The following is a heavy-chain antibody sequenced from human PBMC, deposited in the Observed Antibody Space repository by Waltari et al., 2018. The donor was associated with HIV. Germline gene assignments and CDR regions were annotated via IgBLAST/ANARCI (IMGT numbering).Heavy chain of an antibody. CDR2: IKQDGSEK. Sequence: EVQLVESGGGLVQPGGSLSTSCAASGFTLSSYWMSWVRQAPGKGLEWVANIKQDGSEKYYVDSVKGRFTISRDNAKNSLYLQMNSLRAEDTAVYYCARDRHYDILTGSYFDYWGQGTLVTVSS. CDR3: ARDRHYDILTGSYFDY. J-gene: IGHJ4*02. D-gene: IGHD3-9*01. CDR1: GFTLSSYW. V-gene: IGHV3-7*01.